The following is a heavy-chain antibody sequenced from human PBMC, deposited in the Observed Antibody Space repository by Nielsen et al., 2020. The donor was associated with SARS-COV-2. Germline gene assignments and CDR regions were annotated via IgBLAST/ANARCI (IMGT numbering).Heavy chain of an antibody. D-gene: IGHD3-16*01. CDR2: ISTYNGNT. CDR3: ARGGNLYYYYYYAMDV. V-gene: IGHV1-18*01. Sequence: ASVKVSCKASGYTFTTYGISWVRQAPGQGLEWMAWISTYNGNTNYGHNFQGRVTVTTDTSTSTAYMEVRSLRSDDTAVYYCARGGNLYYYYYYAMDVWGQGTTVTV. CDR1: GYTFTTYG. J-gene: IGHJ6*02.